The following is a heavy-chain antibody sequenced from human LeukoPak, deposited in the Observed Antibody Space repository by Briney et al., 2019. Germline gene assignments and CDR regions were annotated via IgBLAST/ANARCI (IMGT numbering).Heavy chain of an antibody. CDR2: IHHSGST. D-gene: IGHD2-2*01. J-gene: IGHJ4*02. V-gene: IGHV4-34*01. Sequence: PSETLSLTCAVYGGSFSSYYWTWIRQSPGKGLEWIGEIHHSGSTKYNPSLKSRVTISVDTSKNQFSLKLSSVTAAGTAVYYCARGTSDRRSSSCLDYWGQGSLVTVSS. CDR3: ARGTSDRRSSSCLDY. CDR1: GGSFSSYY.